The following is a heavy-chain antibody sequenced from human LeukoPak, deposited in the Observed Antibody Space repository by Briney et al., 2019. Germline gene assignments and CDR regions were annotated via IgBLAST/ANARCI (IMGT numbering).Heavy chain of an antibody. CDR1: GYSISSGYY. CDR2: IYHSGST. Sequence: SETLSLTCTVSGYSISSGYYWGWIRQPPGKGLEWIASIYHSGSTYCNPSLKSRVNISVDTSKNHFSLKLNSVTAADTAVYFCARAFNWNYRFDPWGQGTLVTASS. D-gene: IGHD1-7*01. CDR3: ARAFNWNYRFDP. J-gene: IGHJ5*02. V-gene: IGHV4-38-2*02.